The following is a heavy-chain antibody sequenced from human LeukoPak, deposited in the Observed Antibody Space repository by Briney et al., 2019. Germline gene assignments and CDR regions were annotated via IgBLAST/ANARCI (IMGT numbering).Heavy chain of an antibody. CDR3: GRHLGGYYYGSGSYFHFDY. J-gene: IGHJ4*02. CDR1: GGSISSTRYC. CDR2: IYYSGST. V-gene: IGHV4-39*01. Sequence: SETLSLTCTVSGGSISSTRYCWGWIRQPPGKGLEWIGSIYYSGSTYYNPSLKSRVTISVDTSKYQFSLELNSLTAADTAVYYCGRHLGGYYYGSGSYFHFDYWGQGTLVTVSS. D-gene: IGHD3-10*01.